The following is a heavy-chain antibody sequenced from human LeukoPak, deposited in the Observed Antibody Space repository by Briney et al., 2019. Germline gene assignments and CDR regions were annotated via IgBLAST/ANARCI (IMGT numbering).Heavy chain of an antibody. CDR2: ISGKNGHT. Sequence: ASVKVSCTASGYSFSSYGICWVRQAPGQGLEWMGWISGKNGHTNYAQKFQGRVTMTTDTSTSNAYMEVRRLTSDDTAVYYCAKDNSYDFWSGFYGSAYYYGMDVWGQGTTVIVSS. V-gene: IGHV1-18*01. J-gene: IGHJ6*02. CDR1: GYSFSSYG. CDR3: AKDNSYDFWSGFYGSAYYYGMDV. D-gene: IGHD3-3*01.